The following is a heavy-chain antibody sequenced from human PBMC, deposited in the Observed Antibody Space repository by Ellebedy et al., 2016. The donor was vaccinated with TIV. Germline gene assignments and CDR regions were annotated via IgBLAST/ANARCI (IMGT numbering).Heavy chain of an antibody. D-gene: IGHD5-18*01. CDR3: ARKYTYGFD. J-gene: IGHJ4*02. CDR2: IYSGGAT. CDR1: GFTVSSNY. V-gene: IGHV3-66*01. Sequence: GESLKISCAASGFTVSSNYMSWVRQAPGKGLEWVSVIYSGGATSYADSVKGRFTISRDNSKNTLYLQMNSLRVEDTAVYYCARKYTYGFDWGQGTLVTVSS.